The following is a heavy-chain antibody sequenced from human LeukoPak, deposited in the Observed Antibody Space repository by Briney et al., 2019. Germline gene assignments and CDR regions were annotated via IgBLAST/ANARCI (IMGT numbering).Heavy chain of an antibody. V-gene: IGHV3-23*01. Sequence: GGSLRLSCAASGFTFSSYAMSWVRQAPGKGLEWVSAISGSGGSTYCADSVKGRFTISRDNSKNTLYLQMNSLRAEDTAVYYCAKSRRMTTVTTFASWGQGTLVTVSS. CDR2: ISGSGGST. CDR1: GFTFSSYA. CDR3: AKSRRMTTVTTFAS. D-gene: IGHD4-17*01. J-gene: IGHJ5*02.